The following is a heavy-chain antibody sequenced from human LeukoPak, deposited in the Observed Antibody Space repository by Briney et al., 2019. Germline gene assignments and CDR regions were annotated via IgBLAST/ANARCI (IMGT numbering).Heavy chain of an antibody. J-gene: IGHJ5*02. CDR2: ISAYNGNT. Sequence: ASVKVSCKASVYTFTSYGISWVRQAPGQGLEWMGWISAYNGNTNYAQKLQGRVTMTTDTSTSTAYMELRSLRSDDTAVYYCAEDYGGGNWFDPWGQGTLVTVSS. D-gene: IGHD4-23*01. CDR3: AEDYGGGNWFDP. V-gene: IGHV1-18*01. CDR1: VYTFTSYG.